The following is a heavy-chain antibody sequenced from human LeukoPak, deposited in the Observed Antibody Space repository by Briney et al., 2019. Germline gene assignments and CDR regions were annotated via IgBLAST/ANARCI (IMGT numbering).Heavy chain of an antibody. Sequence: SETLSLTCAVYGGSFSDYYWTWIRQPPGKGLEWIGEINHSGSTTYNPSLKSRVTMSVDTSKNQFSLKLSSVTAADTAVYYCAREQGHYDSSGFYYYYYMDVWGKGTTVTISS. CDR3: AREQGHYDSSGFYYYYYMDV. V-gene: IGHV4-34*01. J-gene: IGHJ6*03. CDR2: INHSGST. CDR1: GGSFSDYY. D-gene: IGHD3-22*01.